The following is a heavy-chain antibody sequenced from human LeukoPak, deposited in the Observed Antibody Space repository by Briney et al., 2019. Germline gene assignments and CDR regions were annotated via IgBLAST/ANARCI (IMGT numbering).Heavy chain of an antibody. V-gene: IGHV1-18*01. J-gene: IGHJ4*02. CDR3: ARDIGFDVDY. Sequence: ASVKVSCKASGYTFINYGIAWVRQAPGQGLEWMGWINAYNGKTVYVQKFQGRVTMTTDTSTSTAYMDLRSLRSDDTAVYYCARDIGFDVDYWGQGTLVTVSS. CDR2: INAYNGKT. CDR1: GYTFINYG. D-gene: IGHD5-12*01.